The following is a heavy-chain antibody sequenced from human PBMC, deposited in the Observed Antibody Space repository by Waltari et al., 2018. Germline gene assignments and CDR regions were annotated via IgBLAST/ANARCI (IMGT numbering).Heavy chain of an antibody. D-gene: IGHD3-10*01. J-gene: IGHJ6*02. Sequence: QVQLQQWGAGLLKPSETLSLTCAGYGGSFSGYYWSWIRQPPGKGLGWIGESKQSGSTNYNPSLKCRVTISVDTSKTQFSLKLSSVTAADTAVYYCARMKGSGYYYYYGMDVWGQGTTVTVSS. V-gene: IGHV4-34*01. CDR1: GGSFSGYY. CDR2: SKQSGST. CDR3: ARMKGSGYYYYYGMDV.